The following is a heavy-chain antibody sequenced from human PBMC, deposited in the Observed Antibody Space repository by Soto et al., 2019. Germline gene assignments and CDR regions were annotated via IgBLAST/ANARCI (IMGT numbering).Heavy chain of an antibody. J-gene: IGHJ4*02. V-gene: IGHV3-30-3*01. D-gene: IGHD6-13*01. CDR1: GFTFSSYA. CDR2: ISYDGSNK. CDR3: ARDQGYSSTRFDY. Sequence: GGSLRVSCAASGFTFSSYAMHWVRQAPGKGLEWVAVISYDGSNKYYADSVKGRFTISRDNSKNTLYLQMNSLRAEDTAVYYCARDQGYSSTRFDYWGQGTLVTVSS.